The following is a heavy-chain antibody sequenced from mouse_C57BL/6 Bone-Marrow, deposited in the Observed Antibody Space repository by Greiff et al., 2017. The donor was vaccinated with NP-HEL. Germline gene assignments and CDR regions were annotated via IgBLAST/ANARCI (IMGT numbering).Heavy chain of an antibody. V-gene: IGHV10-1*01. CDR3: VRHDYYGSRGDYAMDY. J-gene: IGHJ4*01. CDR1: GFSFNTYA. D-gene: IGHD1-1*01. Sequence: EVKVVESGGGLVQPKGSLKLSCAASGFSFNTYAMNWVRQAPGKGLEWVARIRSKSNNYATYYADSVKDRFTISRDDSESMLYLQMNNLKTEDTAMYYCVRHDYYGSRGDYAMDYWGQGTSVTVSS. CDR2: IRSKSNNYAT.